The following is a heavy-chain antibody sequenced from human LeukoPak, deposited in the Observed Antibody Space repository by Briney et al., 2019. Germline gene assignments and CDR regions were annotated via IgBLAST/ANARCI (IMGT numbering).Heavy chain of an antibody. CDR3: TRLGYCSSTSCYEGDY. CDR2: IRSKANSYAT. CDR1: GFTFSGSA. V-gene: IGHV3-73*01. J-gene: IGHJ4*02. Sequence: PGGSLRLSCAASGFTFSGSAMHWVRQASGKGLEWVGRIRSKANSYATAYAVSVKGRFTISRDDSKDTAYLQMNSLKTEDTAVYYCTRLGYCSSTSCYEGDYWGQGTLVTVSS. D-gene: IGHD2-2*01.